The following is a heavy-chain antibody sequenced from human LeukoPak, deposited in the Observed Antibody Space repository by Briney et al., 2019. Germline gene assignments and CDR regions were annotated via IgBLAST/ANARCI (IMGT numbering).Heavy chain of an antibody. Sequence: GGSLRLFCAASRFTFSDSSMNWVRQAPGKGLKEVSYISSTSTIIYYADSVKGRFTISRDNAKNSMYLQMNSLRAEDTAVYYCAREPSQGAFDIWGQGTMVTVSS. CDR2: ISSTSTII. CDR1: RFTFSDSS. CDR3: AREPSQGAFDI. J-gene: IGHJ3*02. V-gene: IGHV3-48*01.